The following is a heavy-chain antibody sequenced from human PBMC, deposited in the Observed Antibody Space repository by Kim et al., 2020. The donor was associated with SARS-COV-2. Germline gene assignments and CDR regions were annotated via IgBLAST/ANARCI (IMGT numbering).Heavy chain of an antibody. CDR1: GFTFSTYA. CDR3: ARTRICSGTSCYVDF. J-gene: IGHJ4*02. D-gene: IGHD2-2*01. Sequence: GGSLRLSCAASGFTFSTYAMSWVRQAPGKGLEWVSGISGSGGSTYYADSGRGRFTISRDNSKNTLFLQMSSLTADDTAVYYCARTRICSGTSCYVDFWGQGTLVTVSS. CDR2: ISGSGGST. V-gene: IGHV3-23*01.